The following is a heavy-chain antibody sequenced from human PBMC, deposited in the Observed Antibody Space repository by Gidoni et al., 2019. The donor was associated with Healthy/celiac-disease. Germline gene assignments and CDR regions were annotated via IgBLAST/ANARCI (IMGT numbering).Heavy chain of an antibody. CDR3: AKDKGEGTVSYYFDY. Sequence: EVQLVASGGGLVQPGRYLRLSCAASGFPFDDYAMHWVRQAPGKGLEWVSGISWNSGSIGYADSVKGRFTISRDNAKNSLYLQMNSLRAEDTALYYCAKDKGEGTVSYYFDYWGQGTLVTVSS. V-gene: IGHV3-9*01. D-gene: IGHD4-17*01. CDR1: GFPFDDYA. J-gene: IGHJ4*02. CDR2: ISWNSGSI.